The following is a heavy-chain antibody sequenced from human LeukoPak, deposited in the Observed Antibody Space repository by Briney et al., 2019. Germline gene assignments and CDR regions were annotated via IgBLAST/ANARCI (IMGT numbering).Heavy chain of an antibody. D-gene: IGHD6-13*01. V-gene: IGHV1-46*01. CDR1: GYTFTSYY. CDR2: INPSGGST. Sequence: ASVKVSCKASGYTFTSYYMRWVRQAPGQGLEWMGIINPSGGSTSYAQKFQGRVTMTRDTSTSTVYMELSSLRSEDTAVYYCARSRVVRIAAELGNWFDPWGQGTLVTVSS. CDR3: ARSRVVRIAAELGNWFDP. J-gene: IGHJ5*02.